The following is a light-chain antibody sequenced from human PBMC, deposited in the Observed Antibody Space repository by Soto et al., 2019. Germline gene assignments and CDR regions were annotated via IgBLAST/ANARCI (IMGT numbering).Light chain of an antibody. V-gene: IGKV3-15*01. Sequence: EIVLTQSPAILSVSPGDRATLSCRAGQSVGSNLAWYQQKVGQPPRLLIYGASTRAIGIPARFRGSGSGTEFTLTISSLQSEDFAVYYCQQYNKWPPYTFGQGTKLEIK. CDR1: QSVGSN. CDR2: GAS. CDR3: QQYNKWPPYT. J-gene: IGKJ2*01.